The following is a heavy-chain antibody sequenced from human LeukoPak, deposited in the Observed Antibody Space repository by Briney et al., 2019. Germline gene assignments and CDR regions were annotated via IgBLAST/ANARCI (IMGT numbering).Heavy chain of an antibody. CDR2: ISYDGSNK. V-gene: IGHV3-30*03. J-gene: IGHJ6*02. Sequence: GRSLRLSCAASGFTFSSYGMHWVRQAPGKGLEWVAVISYDGSNKYYADSVKGRFTISRDNSKNTLYLQMNSLRAEDTAVYYCARESNHYYGMDVWGQGTTVTVSS. CDR3: ARESNHYYGMDV. CDR1: GFTFSSYG.